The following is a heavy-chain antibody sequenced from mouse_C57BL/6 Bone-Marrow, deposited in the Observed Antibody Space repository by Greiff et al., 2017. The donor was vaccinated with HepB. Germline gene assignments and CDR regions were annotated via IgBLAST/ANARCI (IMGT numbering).Heavy chain of an antibody. CDR2: IDPEDGET. D-gene: IGHD1-1*01. CDR1: GFNIKDYY. Sequence: EVQLVESGAELVKPGASVKLSCTASGFNIKDYYMHWVKQRTEQGLEWIGRIDPEDGETKYAPKFQGKATITADTSSNTAYLQLSSLTSEDTAVYYCASPSIYYYGSPYFDYWGQGTTLTVSS. CDR3: ASPSIYYYGSPYFDY. V-gene: IGHV14-2*01. J-gene: IGHJ2*01.